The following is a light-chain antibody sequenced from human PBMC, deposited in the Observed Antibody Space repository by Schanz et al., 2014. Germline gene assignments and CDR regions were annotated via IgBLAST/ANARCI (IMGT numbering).Light chain of an antibody. CDR2: DVS. J-gene: IGLJ3*02. Sequence: QSALTQPASVSGSPGQSITISCTGTSSDVGGYNYVSWYQQHPGKAPKLMIYDVSNRPSGVSNRFSGSKSGNTASLTISGLQAEDEADYYCAAWDHSLTGLWVFGGGTKLTVL. CDR3: AAWDHSLTGLWV. V-gene: IGLV2-14*01. CDR1: SSDVGGYNY.